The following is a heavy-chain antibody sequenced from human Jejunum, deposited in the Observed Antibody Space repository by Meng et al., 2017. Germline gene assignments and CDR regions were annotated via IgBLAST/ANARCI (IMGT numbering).Heavy chain of an antibody. J-gene: IGHJ4*02. Sequence: GESLKISCAASGFYFSSYVMTWVRQAPGKGLEWVASIADSGAITYYADSVKGRFTISRDNSENTAFLQMNSLRVEDTALYFCANTYCSGRNCGRNSEVWGQGTLVTVSS. CDR2: IADSGAIT. CDR1: GFYFSSYV. CDR3: ANTYCSGRNCGRNSEV. D-gene: IGHD2-15*01. V-gene: IGHV3-23*01.